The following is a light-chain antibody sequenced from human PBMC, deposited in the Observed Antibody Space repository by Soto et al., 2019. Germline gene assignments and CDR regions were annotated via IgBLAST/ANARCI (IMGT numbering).Light chain of an antibody. CDR3: QNYNSYPLT. V-gene: IGKV1-5*01. Sequence: DIQMTQSPSTLSASVGDRVTITCRASQSISSWLAWYQQKPGKAPKLLIYDASSLESGVPSRFSGSGSGTEFTLTISSLQPYDFATYSSQNYNSYPLTSGGGTKV. CDR2: DAS. J-gene: IGKJ4*01. CDR1: QSISSW.